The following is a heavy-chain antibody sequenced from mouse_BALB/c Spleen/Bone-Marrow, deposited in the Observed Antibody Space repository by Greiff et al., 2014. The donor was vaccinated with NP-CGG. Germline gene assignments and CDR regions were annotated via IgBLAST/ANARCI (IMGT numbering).Heavy chain of an antibody. CDR1: GFTFSDFY. D-gene: IGHD2-14*01. Sequence: DVKLVESGGGLVKPGGSLKLSCAASGFTFSDFYMYWVRQTPEKRLEWVATISYGGRYIYYPDSVKGRFTISRDDAKNNLYLQMSSLKSEDTAMYYCARDRGVQGYAMDYWGQGTSVTVSS. CDR2: ISYGGRYI. V-gene: IGHV5-4*02. CDR3: ARDRGVQGYAMDY. J-gene: IGHJ4*01.